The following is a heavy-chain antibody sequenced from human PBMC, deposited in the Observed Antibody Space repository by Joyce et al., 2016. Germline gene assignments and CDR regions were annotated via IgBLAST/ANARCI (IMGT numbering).Heavy chain of an antibody. V-gene: IGHV1-69*08. CDR3: ATLSYGSGGHWFDP. J-gene: IGHJ5*02. Sequence: QVQLVQSGAEVKKPGSSVKVSCKASGGSFNRYSFIWVRQAPGQGLELMGRIIPILNTVNYTQKFQGKISITADAATKTVDMELSSLRSDDTAVFFCATLSYGSGGHWFDPWGQGTLVTVSS. CDR2: IIPILNTV. D-gene: IGHD3-10*01. CDR1: GGSFNRYS.